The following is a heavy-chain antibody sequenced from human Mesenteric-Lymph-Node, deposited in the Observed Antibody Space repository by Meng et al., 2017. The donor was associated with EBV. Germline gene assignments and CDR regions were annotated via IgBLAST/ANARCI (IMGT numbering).Heavy chain of an antibody. CDR1: GDSISSNYC. CDR3: VRDGRSSSAWSDWFDP. J-gene: IGHJ5*02. Sequence: QVQLQQWGAGLLKPSETLSPTCPVSGDSISSNYCWNWFRQVPGKGLEWIGYNYYSGSTNYNPSLKSRVTISVDTSKNQFSLKLSSVTAADTAVYYCVRDGRSSSAWSDWFDPWGQGTLVTVSS. CDR2: NYYSGST. D-gene: IGHD6-6*01. V-gene: IGHV4-59*12.